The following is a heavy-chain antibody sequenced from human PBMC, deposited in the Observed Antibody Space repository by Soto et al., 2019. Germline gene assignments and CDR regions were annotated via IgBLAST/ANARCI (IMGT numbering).Heavy chain of an antibody. D-gene: IGHD2-21*02. CDR2: INNSGGST. CDR3: AKGCGGDCYSGVQY. Sequence: EVQLWESGRGLVQPGGSLRLSCAASGFTFSSSAMSWVRQAPGKGLEWVSSINNSGGSTYYADSVKGRFTISRDNSKNRLYLQMNSLQAEDTAVYYCAKGCGGDCYSGVQYWGQGTLVTVSS. V-gene: IGHV3-23*01. CDR1: GFTFSSSA. J-gene: IGHJ4*02.